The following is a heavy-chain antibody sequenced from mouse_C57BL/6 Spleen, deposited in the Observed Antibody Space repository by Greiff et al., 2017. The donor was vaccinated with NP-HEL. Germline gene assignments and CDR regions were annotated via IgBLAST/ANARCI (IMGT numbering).Heavy chain of an antibody. CDR1: GFSLTSYA. Sequence: VKLMESGPGLVAPSQSLSITCTVSGFSLTSYAISWVRQPPGKGLEWLGVIWTGGGTNYNSAFKSRLSISKANSKSQVFLKMNSLQTDDTARYYCARKTAQAKEYYFDYWGQGTTLTVSS. V-gene: IGHV2-9-1*01. CDR2: IWTGGGT. J-gene: IGHJ2*01. D-gene: IGHD3-2*02. CDR3: ARKTAQAKEYYFDY.